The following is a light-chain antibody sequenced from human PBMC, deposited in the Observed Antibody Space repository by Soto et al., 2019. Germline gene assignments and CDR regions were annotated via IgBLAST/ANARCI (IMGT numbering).Light chain of an antibody. CDR3: SSYTSSSTVV. Sequence: QSALTQPASVSGSPGQSMTISCTGTSSDVGRYNYVSWCQQHPGKAPKLIIYDVSNRPSGVSNRFSGSKSGNTASLTISGLQAEDEADYYCSSYTSSSTVVFGGGTKLTVL. CDR2: DVS. V-gene: IGLV2-14*01. J-gene: IGLJ2*01. CDR1: SSDVGRYNY.